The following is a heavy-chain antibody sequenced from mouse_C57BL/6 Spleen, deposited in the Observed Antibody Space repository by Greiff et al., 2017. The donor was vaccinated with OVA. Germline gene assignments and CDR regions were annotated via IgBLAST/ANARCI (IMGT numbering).Heavy chain of an antibody. D-gene: IGHD1-1*01. J-gene: IGHJ4*01. CDR1: GYTFTDYY. CDR3: VVYYGSIYDYAMDY. Sequence: VQLKESGPVLVKPGASVKMSCKASGYTFTDYYMNWVKQSHGKSLEWIGVINPYNGGTSYNQKFKGKATLTVDKSSSTAYMELNSLTSEDSAVYYCVVYYGSIYDYAMDYWGQGTSVTVSS. CDR2: INPYNGGT. V-gene: IGHV1-19*01.